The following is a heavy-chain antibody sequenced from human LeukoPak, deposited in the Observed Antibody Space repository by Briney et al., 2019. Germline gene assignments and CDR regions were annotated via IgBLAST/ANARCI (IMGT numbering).Heavy chain of an antibody. J-gene: IGHJ6*02. CDR3: ASGIGRYYYYGMDV. D-gene: IGHD1-26*01. CDR2: IYYSGST. V-gene: IGHV4-59*13. CDR1: GGSISSYY. Sequence: SETLSPTCTVSGGSISSYYWSWIRQPPGKGLEWIGYIYYSGSTNYNPSLKSRVTISVDTSKNQFSLKLSSVTAADTAVYYCASGIGRYYYYGMDVWGQGTTVTVSS.